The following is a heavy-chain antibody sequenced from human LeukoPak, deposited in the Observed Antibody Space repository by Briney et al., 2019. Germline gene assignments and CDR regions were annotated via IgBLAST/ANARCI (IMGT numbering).Heavy chain of an antibody. D-gene: IGHD3-22*01. J-gene: IGHJ1*01. V-gene: IGHV4-59*08. CDR3: ARGVSYYDSSGYYNEYFQH. CDR2: TYYSGST. Sequence: SETLSLTCTVSGGSISSYYWSWIRQPPGKGLEWIGYTYYSGSTNYNPSLKSRVTISVDTSKNQFSLKLSSVTAADTAVYYCARGVSYYDSSGYYNEYFQHWGQGTLVTVSS. CDR1: GGSISSYY.